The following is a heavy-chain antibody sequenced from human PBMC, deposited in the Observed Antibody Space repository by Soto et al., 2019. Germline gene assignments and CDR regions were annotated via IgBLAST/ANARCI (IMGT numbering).Heavy chain of an antibody. Sequence: QVQLVQSGAEVKKPGASVKVSCKASGYTFTGYGISWVRQAPGQGLEWMGWISAYNSNTNYKQKLQGRVTMTTDTSTSTAYMELRRLRSDDTAVYYCARVGFWSGYYKGGIDYWGQGTLVIVSS. CDR3: ARVGFWSGYYKGGIDY. CDR1: GYTFTGYG. CDR2: ISAYNSNT. D-gene: IGHD3-3*01. V-gene: IGHV1-18*01. J-gene: IGHJ4*02.